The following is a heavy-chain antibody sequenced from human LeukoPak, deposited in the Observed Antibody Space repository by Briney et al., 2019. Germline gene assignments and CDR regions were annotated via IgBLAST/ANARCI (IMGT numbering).Heavy chain of an antibody. D-gene: IGHD6-19*01. V-gene: IGHV3-30*04. Sequence: GRSLRLSCAASGFTFSSYAMHWLRQAPGKGLEWVAVISYDGSNKYYADSVKGRFTISRDNSKNTLYLQMNSLRAEDTAVYYCARPRLGWYDMFDYWGQGTLVTVSS. J-gene: IGHJ4*02. CDR1: GFTFSSYA. CDR2: ISYDGSNK. CDR3: ARPRLGWYDMFDY.